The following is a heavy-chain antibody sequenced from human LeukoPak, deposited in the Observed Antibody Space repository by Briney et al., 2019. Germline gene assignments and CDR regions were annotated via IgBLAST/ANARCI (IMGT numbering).Heavy chain of an antibody. CDR2: ISDIGSI. V-gene: IGHV4-59*08. J-gene: IGHJ4*02. CDR3: AGHHPRNTVDF. Sequence: SETLSLTCTVSGGSISSYYWSWIRQPPGKGLEWIAYISDIGSINYNPSLKSRVTISLDTSKNQFSLKLSSVAAADTAVYYCAGHHPRNTVDFWGQGTLVTVSS. CDR1: GGSISSYY. D-gene: IGHD2-8*02.